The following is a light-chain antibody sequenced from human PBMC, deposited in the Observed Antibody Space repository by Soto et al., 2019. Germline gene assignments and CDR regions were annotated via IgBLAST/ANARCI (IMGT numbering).Light chain of an antibody. Sequence: DIQMTQSPSTLSASVGDRVTITCRASQSISTWLAWYQQKPGKAPKLLIYKASNLEDGVPSRFSGSGSGTEFTITISSLQPDDFATYYCQQYNTYPLTFGRGTKVEIK. CDR3: QQYNTYPLT. J-gene: IGKJ4*01. V-gene: IGKV1-5*03. CDR1: QSISTW. CDR2: KAS.